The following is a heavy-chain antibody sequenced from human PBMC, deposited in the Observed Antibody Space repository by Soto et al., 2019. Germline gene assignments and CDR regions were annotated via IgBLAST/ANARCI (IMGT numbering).Heavy chain of an antibody. J-gene: IGHJ4*02. Sequence: SETLSLTCTVSGISINNYYWTWIRQPPGKRLEWIGSVFYTGFTSYNPSLESRVSVSVDTSKSQFSLKLSAVTAADTAVYYCATSQKGYNWNYFDHWGQGALVTVSS. CDR2: VFYTGFT. V-gene: IGHV4-59*04. D-gene: IGHD1-20*01. CDR1: GISINNYY. CDR3: ATSQKGYNWNYFDH.